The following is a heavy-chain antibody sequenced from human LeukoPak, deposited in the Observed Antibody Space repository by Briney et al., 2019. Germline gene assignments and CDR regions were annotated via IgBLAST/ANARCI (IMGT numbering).Heavy chain of an antibody. Sequence: GASVKVSCKASGYTFTGYYMHWVRQAPGQGLEWMGWINPNSGGTNYAQKFQGRVTMTRDTSISTAYMELNRLRSDDTAVYYCARSARYSGSYFGAFDIWGQGTIVTVSS. CDR2: INPNSGGT. V-gene: IGHV1-2*02. J-gene: IGHJ3*02. CDR1: GYTFTGYY. CDR3: ARSARYSGSYFGAFDI. D-gene: IGHD1-26*01.